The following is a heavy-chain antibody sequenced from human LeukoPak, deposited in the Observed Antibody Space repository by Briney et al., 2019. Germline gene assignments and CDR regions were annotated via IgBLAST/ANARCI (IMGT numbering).Heavy chain of an antibody. Sequence: ASVTVSFTGSGSTFTSYGNSWVRQAPGPGNEWMRCISAYNGNTKCAQKLQGTVTMTTDTSTSTAYMELRRLRSDDRAVYYCARDRGWGNYYDSSGYYLSGPSYWGQGTLVTVSS. V-gene: IGHV1-18*01. CDR1: GSTFTSYG. J-gene: IGHJ4*02. CDR2: ISAYNGNT. CDR3: ARDRGWGNYYDSSGYYLSGPSY. D-gene: IGHD3-22*01.